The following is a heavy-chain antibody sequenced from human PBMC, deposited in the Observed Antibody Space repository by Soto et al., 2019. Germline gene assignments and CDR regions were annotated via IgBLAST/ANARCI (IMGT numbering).Heavy chain of an antibody. J-gene: IGHJ5*02. CDR1: GFSFSGYW. CDR2: IKEDGTEQ. V-gene: IGHV3-7*03. Sequence: GGSLRLSCAASGFSFSGYWMSWVRQAPGKGPEWVANIKEDGTEQHYVDPVKGRFTISRDNSENSLFLQMNNLRAEDSAIYYCAITTSTVSYWFDPWGPGTQVTVSS. CDR3: AITTSTVSYWFDP. D-gene: IGHD4-4*01.